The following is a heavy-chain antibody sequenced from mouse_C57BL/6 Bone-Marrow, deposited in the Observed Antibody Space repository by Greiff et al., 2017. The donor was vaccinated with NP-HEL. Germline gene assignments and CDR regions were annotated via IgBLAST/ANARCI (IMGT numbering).Heavy chain of an antibody. J-gene: IGHJ2*01. CDR1: GFNIKDDY. Sequence: EVQLQQSGAELVRPGASVKLSRTASGFNIKDDYMHWVKQRPEQGLEWIGWIDPENGDTEYASKFQGKATITADTSSNTAYLQLSSLTSEDTAVYYCTTDDSDYWGQGTTLTVSS. V-gene: IGHV14-4*01. D-gene: IGHD2-4*01. CDR2: IDPENGDT. CDR3: TTDDSDY.